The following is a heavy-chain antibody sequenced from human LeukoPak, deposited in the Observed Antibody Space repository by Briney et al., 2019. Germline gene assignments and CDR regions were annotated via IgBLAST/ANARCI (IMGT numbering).Heavy chain of an antibody. Sequence: GGSLRLSCAASGFTFSSYEMNWVRQAPGKGLEWVSYISSSGSTIYYADSVKGRFTISRDNAKNSLYLQTNSLRAEDTAVYYCATLGYCSSTSCYGWDYWGQGTLVTVSS. J-gene: IGHJ4*02. CDR3: ATLGYCSSTSCYGWDY. D-gene: IGHD2-2*01. CDR1: GFTFSSYE. V-gene: IGHV3-48*03. CDR2: ISSSGSTI.